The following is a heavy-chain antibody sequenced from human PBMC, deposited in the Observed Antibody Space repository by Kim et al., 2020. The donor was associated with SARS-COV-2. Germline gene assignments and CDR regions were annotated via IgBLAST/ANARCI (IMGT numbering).Heavy chain of an antibody. Sequence: GGSLRLSCAASGFTVSTNYMSWVSQAPGKGLEWVSDMYIGANTYYADSVKGRFTISRDNSENTLYLQMNGLKAEDTAVYYCAAAGDRSGYPLVYWGQGTLVTVSS. J-gene: IGHJ4*02. V-gene: IGHV3-53*01. D-gene: IGHD3-22*01. CDR1: GFTVSTNY. CDR3: AAAGDRSGYPLVY. CDR2: MYIGANT.